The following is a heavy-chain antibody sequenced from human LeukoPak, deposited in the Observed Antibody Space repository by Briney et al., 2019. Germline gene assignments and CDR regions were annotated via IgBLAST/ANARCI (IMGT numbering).Heavy chain of an antibody. CDR2: IYYSGST. V-gene: IGHV4-59*13. J-gene: IGHJ4*02. Sequence: SETLSLTCTVSGGSISSYYWSWIRQPPGKGLEWIGYIYYSGSTNYNPSLKSRVTISVDTSKNQFSLKLRSVTAADTAVYYCTSPIAAAGTTTDYWGQGTLVTVSS. D-gene: IGHD6-13*01. CDR3: TSPIAAAGTTTDY. CDR1: GGSISSYY.